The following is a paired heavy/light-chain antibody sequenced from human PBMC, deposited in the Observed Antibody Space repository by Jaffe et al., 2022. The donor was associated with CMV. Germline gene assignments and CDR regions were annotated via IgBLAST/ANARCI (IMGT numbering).Heavy chain of an antibody. V-gene: IGHV3-7*01. Sequence: EVQLVESGGGLVQPGGSLRLSCVVSGINFNTYWMSWVRQVPGKGLEWVANIKDDGSEEHYVDSVRGRFKISRDNAKNSVFLQMNSLRVEDTAVYYCARETNDGYTSGLYGPLEYYYGMDVWGQGTTVTVSS. CDR1: GINFNTYW. J-gene: IGHJ6*02. D-gene: IGHD6-19*01. CDR3: ARETNDGYTSGLYGPLEYYYGMDV. CDR2: IKDDGSEE.
Light chain of an antibody. CDR2: GGS. V-gene: IGKV3-20*01. Sequence: EIVLTQSPGTLSLSPGERASLSCRASQSIRSTYLAWYQQKPGQAPRLLIYGGSIRATGIPDRFSGRGSGTDFSLTISRLEPEDFAVYYCQQFGSSPRYTFGQGTKLEIK. CDR3: QQFGSSPRYT. CDR1: QSIRSTY. J-gene: IGKJ2*01.